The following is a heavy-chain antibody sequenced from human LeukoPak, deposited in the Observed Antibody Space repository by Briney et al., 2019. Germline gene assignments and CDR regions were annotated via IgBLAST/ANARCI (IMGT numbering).Heavy chain of an antibody. D-gene: IGHD6-19*01. CDR1: GYSISSSDY. CDR3: AKNSSGSALDV. V-gene: IGHV4-38-2*01. CDR2: IYYSGST. Sequence: PSETLSLTCAVSGYSISSSDYWGWIRQPPGKGLEWIASIYYSGSTHYNPSLKSRVTISVDTSKRQFSLNVNSVTAADTAIYYCAKNSSGSALDVWGQGTMVTVSS. J-gene: IGHJ3*01.